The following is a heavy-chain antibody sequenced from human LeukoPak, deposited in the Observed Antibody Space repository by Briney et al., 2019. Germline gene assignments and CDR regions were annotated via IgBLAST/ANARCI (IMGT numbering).Heavy chain of an antibody. D-gene: IGHD6-13*01. CDR2: ITSCNGNT. J-gene: IGHJ3*01. CDR3: ARGRSGSSSWFGEDGFDF. V-gene: IGHV1-18*01. CDR1: GYIFSSYG. Sequence: ASVKVSCKTSGYIFSSYGINWVRQAPGQGLEWVGWITSCNGNTKYAQRFQDRVKMTTERSTSTVYMELKSLTSDDTAVYYCARGRSGSSSWFGEDGFDFWGQGTMVTVSS.